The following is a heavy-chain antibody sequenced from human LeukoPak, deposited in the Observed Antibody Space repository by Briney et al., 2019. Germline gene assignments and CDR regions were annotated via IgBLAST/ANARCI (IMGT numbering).Heavy chain of an antibody. V-gene: IGHV4-39*01. CDR3: ARHVDGFNI. CDR2: ICYSGST. Sequence: PSETLSLTCTVSGGSISSSLYCWGWIRQPPGKGLEWIGCICYSGSTYYNPSLQSRVTISVATTKYQFSLNLCSLPAADTAVYYCARHVDGFNIGGQGTMVT. J-gene: IGHJ3*02. CDR1: GGSISSSLYC.